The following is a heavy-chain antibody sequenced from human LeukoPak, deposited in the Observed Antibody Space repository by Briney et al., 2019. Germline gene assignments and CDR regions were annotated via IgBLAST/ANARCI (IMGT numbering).Heavy chain of an antibody. D-gene: IGHD2-2*01. V-gene: IGHV4-31*03. J-gene: IGHJ4*02. Sequence: SETLSLTCTVSGDSISSGGHYWSWIRQHPGKGLEWIGYIFFSGTTYYNPSLKSRITISVDTSKNHFSLKLSSLTAADTAVYYCARVLSAARIDYWGQGTLVTVSS. CDR3: ARVLSAARIDY. CDR1: GDSISSGGHY. CDR2: IFFSGTT.